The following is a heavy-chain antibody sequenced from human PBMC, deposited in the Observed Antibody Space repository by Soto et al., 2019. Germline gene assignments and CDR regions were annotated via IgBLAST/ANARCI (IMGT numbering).Heavy chain of an antibody. CDR2: INHSGST. Sequence: ETLSLTCAVYGASFSGYYWSWIRQPPGKGLEWIGEINHSGSTNYNPSLKSRVTISVDTSKNQFSLKLSSVTAADTAVYYCARVRSSGYYGLLDYWGQGTLVTVSS. V-gene: IGHV4-34*01. CDR1: GASFSGYY. CDR3: ARVRSSGYYGLLDY. J-gene: IGHJ4*02. D-gene: IGHD3-22*01.